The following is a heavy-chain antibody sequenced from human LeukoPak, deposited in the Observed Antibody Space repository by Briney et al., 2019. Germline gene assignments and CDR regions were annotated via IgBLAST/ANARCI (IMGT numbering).Heavy chain of an antibody. CDR3: ARLAALVRGVSDY. V-gene: IGHV3-66*04. J-gene: IGHJ4*02. CDR1: GFVVSGNY. CDR2: LRNDGST. D-gene: IGHD3-10*01. Sequence: AGGSLRLSCAASGFVVSGNYMSWVRQAPGKGLEWVSVLRNDGSTNYADSVKGRFTISRDNSKNTLYLQLNNLRAEDTAVYYCARLAALVRGVSDYWGQGTLVTVSS.